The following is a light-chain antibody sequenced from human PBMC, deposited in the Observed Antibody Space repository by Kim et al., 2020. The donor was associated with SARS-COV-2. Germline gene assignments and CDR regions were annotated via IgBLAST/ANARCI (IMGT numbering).Light chain of an antibody. V-gene: IGLV1-44*01. CDR2: GNN. CDR3: ASWDDSLNGVL. Sequence: QSVTLTESGSISNIVSNTVIWYQQLPETTPNLLVYGNNQRPSGVPDRFSGSKSGTSASLAISGLQSEGEADYYCASWDDSLNGVLFGGGTQLTVL. J-gene: IGLJ2*01. CDR1: ISNIVSNT.